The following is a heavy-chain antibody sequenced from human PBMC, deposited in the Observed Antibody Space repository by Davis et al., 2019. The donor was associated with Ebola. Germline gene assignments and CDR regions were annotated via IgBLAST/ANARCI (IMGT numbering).Heavy chain of an antibody. J-gene: IGHJ4*02. V-gene: IGHV1-8*01. Sequence: ASVKVSCKASGYTFTSYDINWVRQATGQGLEWMGWVNPNSGNTGYAQKFQGRITMTRNISISTAYMELSSLRSEDTAVYYCARRVGARSGFDYWGQGSLVTVSS. CDR1: GYTFTSYD. CDR2: VNPNSGNT. CDR3: ARRVGARSGFDY. D-gene: IGHD1-26*01.